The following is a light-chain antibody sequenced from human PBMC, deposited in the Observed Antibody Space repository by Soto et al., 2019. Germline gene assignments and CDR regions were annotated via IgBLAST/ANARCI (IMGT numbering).Light chain of an antibody. J-gene: IGKJ5*01. V-gene: IGKV3-20*01. CDR2: AAS. Sequence: EIVLTQSPGTLSLSQGERAAFSCRASQGIHNNYLAWYQQKPGQAPRLLIYAASARATGVPYRFSGTKSGTDSTLTISRLEPEDSAMYYCQQYGSSFLITFGQGTRLEIK. CDR3: QQYGSSFLIT. CDR1: QGIHNNY.